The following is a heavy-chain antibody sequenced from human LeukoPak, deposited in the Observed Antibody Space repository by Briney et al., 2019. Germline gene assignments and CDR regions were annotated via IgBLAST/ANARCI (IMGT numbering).Heavy chain of an antibody. CDR1: GGSISSGSYY. CDR2: IYTSGST. V-gene: IGHV4-61*02. D-gene: IGHD5-12*01. J-gene: IGHJ4*02. Sequence: SETLSLTCTVSGGSISSGSYYWSWIRQPAGKGLEWIGRIYTSGSTNYNPSLNSRVTISVDTSKNQFSLKLSSVTAADTAVYYCARVTVVAANDYWGQGTLVTVSS. CDR3: ARVTVVAANDY.